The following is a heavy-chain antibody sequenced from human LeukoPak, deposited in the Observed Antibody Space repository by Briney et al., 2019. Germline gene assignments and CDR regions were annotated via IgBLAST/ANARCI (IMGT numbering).Heavy chain of an antibody. Sequence: PGGSLRLSCAASGFTFNTYGMHWVRQAPGQGLEWVAAIWFDGSVKHYSDAVKGRFTISRDNSLNTLYLQMNSLRAEDTAVYYCARDGVANYFDYWGQGTLVTVSS. V-gene: IGHV3-33*08. CDR2: IWFDGSVK. D-gene: IGHD3-10*01. J-gene: IGHJ4*02. CDR1: GFTFNTYG. CDR3: ARDGVANYFDY.